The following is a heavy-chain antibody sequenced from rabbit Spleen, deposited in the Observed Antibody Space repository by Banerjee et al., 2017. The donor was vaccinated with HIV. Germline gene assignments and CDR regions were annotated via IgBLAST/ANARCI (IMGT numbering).Heavy chain of an antibody. CDR3: AQDLPGVVSWNYRL. V-gene: IGHV1S45*01. Sequence: QEHLKESGGGLVQPGGSLKLSCKASGIDFTKYYITWDRQAPGKGLEWIACINTISGGAVYAPWAKGPFPISGASWATVSLQMTSLTAADKAIYFCAQDLPGVVSWNYRLGGPGALVTVS. CDR2: INTISGGA. D-gene: IGHD3-1*01. CDR1: GIDFTKYY. J-gene: IGHJ4*01.